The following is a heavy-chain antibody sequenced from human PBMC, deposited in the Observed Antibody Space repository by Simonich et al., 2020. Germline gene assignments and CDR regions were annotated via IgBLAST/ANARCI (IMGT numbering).Heavy chain of an antibody. V-gene: IGHV3-7*01. CDR1: GFTFSSYW. J-gene: IGHJ4*02. Sequence: EVQLVESGGGLVQPGGSLRLSCAASGFTFSSYWMSWVRQAPGKGLEWVAKIKQEGREKYYVDSVKCRFTISRDNAKNSLYLQMNSLRAEDTAVYYCARDREVYGSGSYYNYWGQGTLVTVSS. CDR2: IKQEGREK. D-gene: IGHD3-10*01. CDR3: ARDREVYGSGSYYNY.